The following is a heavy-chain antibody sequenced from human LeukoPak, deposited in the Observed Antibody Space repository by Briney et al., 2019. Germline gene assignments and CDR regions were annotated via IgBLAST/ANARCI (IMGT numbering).Heavy chain of an antibody. V-gene: IGHV1-2*02. D-gene: IGHD3-16*02. CDR1: GYTFTGYY. CDR2: INPNSGGT. Sequence: ASVKVPCKASGYTFTGYYMHWVRQAPGHRLEWMGWINPNSGGTNYAQKLQGRVTMTRATSISTAYMELSRLRSDDTAVYYCARGEYVWASYRYYDYWGQGTLVTVSS. J-gene: IGHJ4*02. CDR3: ARGEYVWASYRYYDY.